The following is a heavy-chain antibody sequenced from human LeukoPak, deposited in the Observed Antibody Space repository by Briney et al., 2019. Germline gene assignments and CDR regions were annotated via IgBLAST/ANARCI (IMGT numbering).Heavy chain of an antibody. D-gene: IGHD3-22*01. Sequence: PGGSLRLSCAASGFTFSRHAMSWVRQAPGKGLEWVSALSGSGGSTYYADSVKGRFTISRDNSKNTLYLQMNSLRAEDTAVYYCAKGANYYNSSGYYNEYYCDFWGQGTLVTVSS. CDR1: GFTFSRHA. CDR3: AKGANYYNSSGYYNEYYCDF. V-gene: IGHV3-23*01. CDR2: LSGSGGST. J-gene: IGHJ4*02.